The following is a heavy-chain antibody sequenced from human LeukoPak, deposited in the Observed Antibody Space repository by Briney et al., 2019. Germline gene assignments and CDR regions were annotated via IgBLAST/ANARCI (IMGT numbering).Heavy chain of an antibody. CDR2: IYAGGST. CDR1: GFTVSSKY. D-gene: IGHD3-10*01. J-gene: IGHJ4*02. Sequence: PGGSLRLSCVASGFTVSSKYMTWVRQAPGKGLEWVSIIYAGGSTYYADSVKGRFTISRDTSKNTLYLQVNSLRAEDTAAYYCAKGIYSSGSYSHFDYWGQGTLVTVSS. CDR3: AKGIYSSGSYSHFDY. V-gene: IGHV3-66*01.